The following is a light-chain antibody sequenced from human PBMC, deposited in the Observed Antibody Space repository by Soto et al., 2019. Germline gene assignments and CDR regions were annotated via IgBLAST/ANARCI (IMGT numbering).Light chain of an antibody. CDR1: QTVSSNF. CDR2: GAS. V-gene: IGKV3-20*01. J-gene: IGKJ4*01. CDR3: RQYGRSLGFA. Sequence: IRLTQSPGTLSLSPGERATLSCRASQTVSSNFLAWYQEKPGQGPRLLIYGASTRATGIPDRFSGSGSGTDFTLTISRLDPEDFAVYYCRQYGRSLGFAVGGGTKVDI.